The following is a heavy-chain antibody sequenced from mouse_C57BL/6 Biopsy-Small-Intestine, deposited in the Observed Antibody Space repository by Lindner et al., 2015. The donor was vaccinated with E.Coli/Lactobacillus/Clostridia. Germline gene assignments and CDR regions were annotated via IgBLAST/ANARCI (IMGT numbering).Heavy chain of an antibody. Sequence: VQLQESGPELVKPGASVKMSCKTSGYTFTDYNMHWVKQSPGKTLEWVGYINPKSGGTTYNQKFKGKATLTVDKSSSTAYMDLRSLTSEDSSVYYCAAYGYDFDYWGQGTTLTVSS. J-gene: IGHJ2*01. CDR1: GYTFTDYN. D-gene: IGHD2-2*01. CDR3: AAYGYDFDY. CDR2: INPKSGGT. V-gene: IGHV1-22*01.